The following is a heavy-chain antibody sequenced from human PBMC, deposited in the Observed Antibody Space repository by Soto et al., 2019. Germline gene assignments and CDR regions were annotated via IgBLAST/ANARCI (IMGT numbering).Heavy chain of an antibody. CDR2: IIPILGTA. CDR1: GGTFSSYA. D-gene: IGHD3-3*02. Sequence: SVKVSCKASGGTFSSYATSWVRQAPGQGLEWMGGIIPILGTANYAQKFQGRVTITADESTSTAYMELSSLRSEDTAVYYCARFKHFWSGYPSYFDYWGQGTLVTVSS. V-gene: IGHV1-69*13. CDR3: ARFKHFWSGYPSYFDY. J-gene: IGHJ4*02.